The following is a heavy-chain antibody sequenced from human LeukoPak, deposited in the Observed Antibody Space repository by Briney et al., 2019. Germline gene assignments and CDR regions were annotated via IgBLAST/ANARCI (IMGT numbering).Heavy chain of an antibody. V-gene: IGHV3-21*01. J-gene: IGHJ4*02. D-gene: IGHD6-19*01. CDR2: ISSSSSYI. Sequence: GGSLRLSCAASGFTFSSYSMNWVRQAPGKGLEWVSSISSSSSYIYYADSVKGRFTISRDNAKNSLYLQMSSLRAEDTAVYYCARDHSGWSYYFDYWGQGTLVTVSS. CDR1: GFTFSSYS. CDR3: ARDHSGWSYYFDY.